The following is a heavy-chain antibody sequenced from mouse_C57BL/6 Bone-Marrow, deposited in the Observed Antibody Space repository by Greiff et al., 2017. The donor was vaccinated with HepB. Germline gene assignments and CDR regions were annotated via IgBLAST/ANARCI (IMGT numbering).Heavy chain of an antibody. Sequence: QVTLKVSGPGILQPSQTLSLTCSFSGFSLSTFGMGVGWIRQPSGKGLEWLAHIWCDDDTYYNPALKSRLTNAKDTSKHQVFLKIANVDTADTATYYCARIVGDYGAWFAYWGQGTLVTVSA. CDR3: ARIVGDYGAWFAY. J-gene: IGHJ3*01. CDR1: GFSLSTFGMG. D-gene: IGHD2-4*01. CDR2: IWCDDDT. V-gene: IGHV8-8*01.